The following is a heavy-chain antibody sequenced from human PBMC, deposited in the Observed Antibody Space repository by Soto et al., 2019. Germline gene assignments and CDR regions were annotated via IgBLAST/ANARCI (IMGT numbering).Heavy chain of an antibody. CDR3: ARVSVRRQAAFDS. V-gene: IGHV3-64*01. CDR1: GFTLSDYS. J-gene: IGHJ3*02. Sequence: EVQLVESGGGLVQPGGSLRLSCAASGFTLSDYSMHWVRQAAGKGLEYVSAISYKGDSTYYANSVKGRFTISRDNSKNTLYLQMGSLRAEDMAVYYCARVSVRRQAAFDSWGQGTMVTGSS. D-gene: IGHD2-8*01. CDR2: ISYKGDST.